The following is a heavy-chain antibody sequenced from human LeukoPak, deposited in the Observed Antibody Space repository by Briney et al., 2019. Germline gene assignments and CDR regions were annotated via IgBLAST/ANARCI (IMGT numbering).Heavy chain of an antibody. D-gene: IGHD4-17*01. V-gene: IGHV4-59*01. J-gene: IGHJ4*02. CDR2: IYYSGST. CDR1: GGSISSYY. Sequence: SETLSLTCTVSGGSISSYYWSWIRQPPGKGLEWIGYIYYSGSTNYNPSLKSRVTISVDTSKNQFSLKLSSVTAADTAVYSCARDPYGDYYFDYWGQGTLVTVSS. CDR3: ARDPYGDYYFDY.